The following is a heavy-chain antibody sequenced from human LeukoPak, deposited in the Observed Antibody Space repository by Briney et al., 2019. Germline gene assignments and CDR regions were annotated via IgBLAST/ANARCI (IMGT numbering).Heavy chain of an antibody. Sequence: GRSLRLSCAASGFTFDDYAMHWVRQAPGKGLEWVSGISWNSGSIGYADSVKGRFTISRDNAKNSLYLQMNSLRAEDMALYYCAKDVRGVAGNPSYFDYWGQGTLVTVSS. CDR3: AKDVRGVAGNPSYFDY. CDR1: GFTFDDYA. V-gene: IGHV3-9*03. CDR2: ISWNSGSI. J-gene: IGHJ4*02. D-gene: IGHD6-19*01.